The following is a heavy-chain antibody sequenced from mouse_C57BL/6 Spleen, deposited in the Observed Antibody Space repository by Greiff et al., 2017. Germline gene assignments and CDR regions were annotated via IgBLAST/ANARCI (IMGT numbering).Heavy chain of an antibody. Sequence: QVQLQQSGAELVKPGASVKISCKASGYAFSSYWMNWVKQRPGKGLEWIGQIYPGDGDTNYNGKFKGKATLTADKSSSTAYMQLSSLTSADSAVYFWARGGQLRYFDVWGTGTTVTVSS. J-gene: IGHJ1*03. CDR3: ARGGQLRYFDV. CDR1: GYAFSSYW. CDR2: IYPGDGDT. D-gene: IGHD3-2*02. V-gene: IGHV1-80*01.